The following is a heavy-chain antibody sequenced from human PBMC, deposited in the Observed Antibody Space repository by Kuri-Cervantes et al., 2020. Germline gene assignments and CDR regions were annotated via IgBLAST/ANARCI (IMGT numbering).Heavy chain of an antibody. D-gene: IGHD1-26*01. CDR2: ISGTGRTK. V-gene: IGHV3-23*01. CDR3: AKDISGSYFYYYYGMDV. Sequence: GESLKISCVASGFSFSGYYMNWIRQAPGKGPEWISQISGTGRTKYYADSVKGRFTISRDNSKNTLYLQMNSLRAEDTAVYYCAKDISGSYFYYYYGMDVWGQGTTVTVSS. J-gene: IGHJ6*02. CDR1: GFSFSGYY.